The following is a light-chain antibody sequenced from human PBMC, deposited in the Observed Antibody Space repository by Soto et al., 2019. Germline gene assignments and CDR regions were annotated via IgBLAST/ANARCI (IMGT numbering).Light chain of an antibody. CDR2: AAS. CDR3: QQGYSNPWT. V-gene: IGKV1-39*01. Sequence: DIQMTQSPSSLSAPVGDRVTITCRASQSVNTYLHWYQQKPGKAPKLLIFAASNLQSGVPSRFSGSGSGTNFTLSLNSLQPEDFATYYCQQGYSNPWTFGQGTKVEIK. CDR1: QSVNTY. J-gene: IGKJ1*01.